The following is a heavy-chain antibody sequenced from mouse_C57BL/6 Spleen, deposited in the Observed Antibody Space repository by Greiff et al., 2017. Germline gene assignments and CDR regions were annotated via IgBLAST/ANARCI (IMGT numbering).Heavy chain of an antibody. CDR2: ISSGGSYT. J-gene: IGHJ3*01. CDR3: AREEGYDGYLAY. V-gene: IGHV5-6*01. D-gene: IGHD2-3*01. CDR1: GFTFSSYG. Sequence: EVQVVESGGDLVKPGGSLKLSCAASGFTFSSYGMSWVRQTPDKRLEWVATISSGGSYTYYPDSVKGRFTISRDNAKNTLYLQMSSLKSEDTAMYYCAREEGYDGYLAYWGQGTLVTVSA.